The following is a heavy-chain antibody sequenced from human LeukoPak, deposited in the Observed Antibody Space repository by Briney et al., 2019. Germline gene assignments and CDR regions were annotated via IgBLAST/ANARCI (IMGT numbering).Heavy chain of an antibody. Sequence: GGSLRLSCAASGFTFSSYWMSWVRQAPGKGLEWVANIKEDGSEKYYVDSVRGRFTISRDNSKNTLYLQMNSLRAEDTAVYYCARNGGLDIVVVPLLGYYMDVWGKGTTVTVSS. CDR2: IKEDGSEK. J-gene: IGHJ6*03. D-gene: IGHD2-2*01. CDR3: ARNGGLDIVVVPLLGYYMDV. V-gene: IGHV3-7*01. CDR1: GFTFSSYW.